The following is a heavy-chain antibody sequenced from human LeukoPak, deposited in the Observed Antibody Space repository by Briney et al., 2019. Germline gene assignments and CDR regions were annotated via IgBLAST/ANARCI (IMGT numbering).Heavy chain of an antibody. CDR2: INHSGST. CDR1: GGSISSSSYY. D-gene: IGHD3-16*02. V-gene: IGHV4-39*07. CDR3: ATAPNRYYFDY. J-gene: IGHJ4*02. Sequence: SETLSLTCTVSGGSISSSSYYWSWIRQPPGKGLEWIGEINHSGSTNYNPSLKSRVTISVDTSKNQFSLKLTSVTATDTAVYYCATAPNRYYFDYWGQGTLVTVSS.